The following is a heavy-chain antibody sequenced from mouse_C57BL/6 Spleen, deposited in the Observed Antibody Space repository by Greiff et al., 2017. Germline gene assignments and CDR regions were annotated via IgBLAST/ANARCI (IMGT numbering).Heavy chain of an antibody. CDR3: AKGRNRYYYAMDY. J-gene: IGHJ4*01. D-gene: IGHD3-3*01. V-gene: IGHV5-17*01. CDR1: GFTFSDYG. Sequence: EVQLVESGGGLVKPGGSLKLSCAASGFTFSDYGMHWVRQAPEKGLEWVAYISSGSSTIYYADTVKGRFTISRDNAKNTLFLQMTSLRSEDTAMYYCAKGRNRYYYAMDYWGQGTSVTVSS. CDR2: ISSGSSTI.